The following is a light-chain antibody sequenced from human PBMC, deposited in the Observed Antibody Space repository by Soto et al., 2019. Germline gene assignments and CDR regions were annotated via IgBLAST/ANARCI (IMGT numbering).Light chain of an antibody. CDR3: CSSAGSYSYV. V-gene: IGLV2-11*01. J-gene: IGLJ1*01. CDR1: SSDVGSYNY. Sequence: QSALTQPRSVSGSPGQSVTLSCTGTSSDVGSYNYVSWYQHHPGKAPKLMIYDVTKRPSGVPDRFSGSKSGNTASLTISGLQAEDEAYYYCCSSAGSYSYVFGTGTKVTVL. CDR2: DVT.